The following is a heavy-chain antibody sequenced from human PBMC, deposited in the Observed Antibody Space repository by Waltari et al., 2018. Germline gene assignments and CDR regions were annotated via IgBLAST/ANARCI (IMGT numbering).Heavy chain of an antibody. CDR3: ARHQAAAADY. Sequence: QVQLQESGPGLVKPSETLSLTCAVSGYSISSGYYWGWIRQPPGKGLEWIGSLYHSGSTYYNPSLKSRVTISVDTSKNQFSLKLSSVTAADTAVYYCARHQAAAADYWGQGTLVTVSS. CDR2: LYHSGST. J-gene: IGHJ4*02. CDR1: GYSISSGYY. D-gene: IGHD6-13*01. V-gene: IGHV4-38-2*01.